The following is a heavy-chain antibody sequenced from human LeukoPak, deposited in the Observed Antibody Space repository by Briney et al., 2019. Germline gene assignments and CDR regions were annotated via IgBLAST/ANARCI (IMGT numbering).Heavy chain of an antibody. V-gene: IGHV4-59*01. CDR2: IYYRGNT. Sequence: PSETLSLTCTVSGGSMSSYYWSWIRQAPGKGLESIGYIYYRGNTNYNPSLKSRVTISVDTSRTQFSLKLSSVTAADPAVYYCARRGPNSRCYSAAGFQIWGQGTMLTASS. D-gene: IGHD1-26*01. CDR1: GGSMSSYY. J-gene: IGHJ3*02. CDR3: ARRGPNSRCYSAAGFQI.